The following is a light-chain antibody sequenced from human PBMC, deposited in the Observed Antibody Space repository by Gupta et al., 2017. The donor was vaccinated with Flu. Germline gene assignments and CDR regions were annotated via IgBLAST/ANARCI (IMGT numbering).Light chain of an antibody. Sequence: DVVLTQSPLALPVTLGQPASISCRSSQSLVHRNGNIYLTWFQQRPGQSPRRLIYRVSNRDSGVPDRFSGSWSGTDFTLKISRVEAEDVGVYYCMQGTYWPTFGQGTKVEIK. V-gene: IGKV2-30*02. J-gene: IGKJ1*01. CDR2: RVS. CDR1: QSLVHRNGNIY. CDR3: MQGTYWPT.